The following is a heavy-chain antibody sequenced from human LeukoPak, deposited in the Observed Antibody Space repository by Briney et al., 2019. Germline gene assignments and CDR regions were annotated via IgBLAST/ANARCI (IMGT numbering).Heavy chain of an antibody. CDR3: VRYSSSWYGLDY. CDR1: GYTFTSYD. V-gene: IGHV1-8*01. CDR2: MKHNSGNNT. J-gene: IGHJ4*02. Sequence: ASVKVSCKASGYTFTSYDINWVRQATGQGLEWMGWMKHNSGNNTGYAQKFQGRITMTRNTSISTACMELSSLRSEDTAVYYCVRYSSSWYGLDYWGQGTLVTVSS. D-gene: IGHD6-13*01.